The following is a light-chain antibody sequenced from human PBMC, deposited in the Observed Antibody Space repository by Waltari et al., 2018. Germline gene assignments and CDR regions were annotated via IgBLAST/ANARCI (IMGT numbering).Light chain of an antibody. CDR2: EVI. CDR3: CSYAGTNNFYV. CDR1: SSDIGHYAY. Sequence: QSALTQPPSASGSPGESVTLSCTGTSSDIGHYAYVSWYQQHPGKAPKLMIYEVIKRPSGVPDRLSGSKSGNTASLTVSGLQAEDEADYYCCSYAGTNNFYVFGTGTKVTVL. V-gene: IGLV2-8*01. J-gene: IGLJ1*01.